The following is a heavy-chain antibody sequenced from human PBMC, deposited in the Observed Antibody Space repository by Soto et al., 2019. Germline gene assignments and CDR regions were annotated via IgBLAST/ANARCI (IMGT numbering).Heavy chain of an antibody. D-gene: IGHD6-19*01. J-gene: IGHJ4*02. CDR1: GVTFSSYA. CDR2: ISASGAGT. Sequence: PGGSLRLSCAASGVTFSSYAMSWVRQAPGKGLEWVSAISASGAGTYYADSVKGRFPISRDNSKSTLYLQMNSLRAEDTAIYYCAKGPGRSVAGYPLTYFDYWGQGTLVTVSS. V-gene: IGHV3-23*01. CDR3: AKGPGRSVAGYPLTYFDY.